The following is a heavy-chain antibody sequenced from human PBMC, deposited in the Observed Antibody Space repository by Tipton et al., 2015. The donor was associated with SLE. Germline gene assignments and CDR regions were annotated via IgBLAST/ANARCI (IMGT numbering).Heavy chain of an antibody. CDR3: ARGSTRTNWFDP. Sequence: QLVQSGAEAKKPGASAKVSCKASGYTFTNYAMHWVRQAPVQRLEWMGWINVGNTKTIYSEKFQGRITITRDTSASTAYMELRSLRSDDPAVYCCARGSTRTNWFDPWGQGALVTVSS. D-gene: IGHD2-2*01. V-gene: IGHV1-3*01. CDR2: INVGNTKT. CDR1: GYTFTNYA. J-gene: IGHJ5*02.